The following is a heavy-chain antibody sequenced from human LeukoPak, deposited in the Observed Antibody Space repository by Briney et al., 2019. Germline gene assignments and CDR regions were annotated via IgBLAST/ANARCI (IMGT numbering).Heavy chain of an antibody. D-gene: IGHD3-10*01. J-gene: IGHJ4*02. CDR3: VSAYGSGSYYSPSLDY. CDR2: KWHDASKK. Sequence: GGSLRLSFAASGFTFTSYGMHWVPQAPPKGLEWVAAKWHDASKKYYAESVKGRFTVYRDNSKNTLYLEMNSLRAEDTAVYYCVSAYGSGSYYSPSLDYWGQGTLVTVSS. CDR1: GFTFTSYG. V-gene: IGHV3-33*01.